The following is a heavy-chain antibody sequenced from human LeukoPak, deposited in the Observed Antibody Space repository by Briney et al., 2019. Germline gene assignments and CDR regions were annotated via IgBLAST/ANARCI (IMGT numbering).Heavy chain of an antibody. D-gene: IGHD4-23*01. CDR1: GFTFDDYA. CDR2: ISWNSGSI. CDR3: AKAPDYGGNSGLDY. Sequence: GGSLRLSCAASGFTFDDYAMPWVRQAPGKGLEWVSGISWNSGSIGYADSVKGRFTISRDNAKNSLYLQMNSLRAEDTALYYCAKAPDYGGNSGLDYWGKGTLVTVSS. V-gene: IGHV3-9*01. J-gene: IGHJ4*02.